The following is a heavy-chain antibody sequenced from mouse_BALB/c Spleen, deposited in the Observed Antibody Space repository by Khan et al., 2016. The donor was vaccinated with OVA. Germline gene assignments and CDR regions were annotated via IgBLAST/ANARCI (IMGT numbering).Heavy chain of an antibody. CDR2: ITPANGNN. D-gene: IGHD1-1*01. J-gene: IGHJ1*01. CDR3: VRPSYYPQDFDV. V-gene: IGHV14-3*02. Sequence: VRLQQSGAELVKPGASVKLSCTASGFNIKDTYIHWVKQRPEQGLEWIGRITPANGNNEYDPKFQGKTTMRADTSSNTAYLQLSSLTSGDTAAYYGVRPSYYPQDFDVWGAGTTVTVSS. CDR1: GFNIKDTY.